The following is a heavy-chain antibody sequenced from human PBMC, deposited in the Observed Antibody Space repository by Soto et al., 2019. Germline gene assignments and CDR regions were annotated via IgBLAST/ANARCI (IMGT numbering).Heavy chain of an antibody. CDR1: GGSISSGGYS. V-gene: IGHV4-30-2*01. CDR2: IYHSGST. D-gene: IGHD4-4*01. Sequence: QLQLQESGSGLVKPSQTLSLTCAVSGGSISSGGYSWSWIRQPPGKGLEWVGYIYHSGSTYYNPSLKNRVXXXAXRSKNQFSLKLSSVTAADTAVYYCARGMTTVTTLDYWGQGTLVTVSS. CDR3: ARGMTTVTTLDY. J-gene: IGHJ4*02.